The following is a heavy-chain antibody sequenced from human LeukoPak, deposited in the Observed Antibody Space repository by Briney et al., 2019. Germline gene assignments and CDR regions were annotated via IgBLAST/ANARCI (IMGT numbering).Heavy chain of an antibody. Sequence: GGSLRLSCTASGFTFGDYAMSWVRQAPGKGLEWVGFIRSKAYGGTTEYAASVKGRFTISRDDSKSIAYLQMNSLKTEDTAVYYCTRDRGVLLYCRGDCYLDYWGQGTLVTVSS. V-gene: IGHV3-49*04. J-gene: IGHJ4*02. D-gene: IGHD2-21*02. CDR3: TRDRGVLLYCRGDCYLDY. CDR2: IRSKAYGGTT. CDR1: GFTFGDYA.